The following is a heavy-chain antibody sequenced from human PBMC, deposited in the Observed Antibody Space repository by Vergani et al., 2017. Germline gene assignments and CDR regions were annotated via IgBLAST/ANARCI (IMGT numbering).Heavy chain of an antibody. CDR1: GFTFGAYY. CDR3: ARISGGSAPYLHY. Sequence: EVHLEESGGGLVQPGGSLRLSCAASGFTFGAYYMAWIRLATGKGLDWVASIKRDGTETFYVDSVKGRLTISRDNAKTTLYLQINSLRDEDRGVYYCARISGGSAPYLHYWGQGTLVTVAS. V-gene: IGHV3-7*01. CDR2: IKRDGTET. D-gene: IGHD2-15*01. J-gene: IGHJ1*01.